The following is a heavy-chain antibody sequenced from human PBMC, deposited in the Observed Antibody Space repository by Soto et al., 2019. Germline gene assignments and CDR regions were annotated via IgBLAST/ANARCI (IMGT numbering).Heavy chain of an antibody. CDR3: ARPQAWGSGSRNPIDY. D-gene: IGHD5-12*01. J-gene: IGHJ4*02. Sequence: EVQLLESGGGLVQPGGSLRLSCAASGFTFSSYAMSWVRQAPGKGLEWVSAISGSGGSTYYADSVKGRFTISRDNSKNTLYLQMNSLRAEDTAVYYCARPQAWGSGSRNPIDYWGQGTLVTVSS. CDR2: ISGSGGST. V-gene: IGHV3-23*01. CDR1: GFTFSSYA.